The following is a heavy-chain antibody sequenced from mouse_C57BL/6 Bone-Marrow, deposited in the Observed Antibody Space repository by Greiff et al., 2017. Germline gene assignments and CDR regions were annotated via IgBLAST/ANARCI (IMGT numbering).Heavy chain of an antibody. V-gene: IGHV1-69*01. CDR2: IDPSDSYT. J-gene: IGHJ2*01. Sequence: QVQLQQPGAEPVMPGASVKLSCKASGYTFTSYWMHWVKQRPGQGLEWIGEIDPSDSYTNYNQKFKGKSTLTVDKSSSTAYMQLSSLTSEDSAVYYCARDDGYYDYFDYWGQGTTLTVSS. CDR3: ARDDGYYDYFDY. CDR1: GYTFTSYW. D-gene: IGHD2-3*01.